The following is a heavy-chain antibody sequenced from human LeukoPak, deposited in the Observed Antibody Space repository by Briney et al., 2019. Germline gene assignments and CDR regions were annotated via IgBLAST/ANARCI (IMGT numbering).Heavy chain of an antibody. D-gene: IGHD2-8*01. V-gene: IGHV1-69*05. Sequence: ASVKVSCKASGRTFSTYAISWVRQAPGQGLEWMGGIIAIFGTAHYAQKFQGRVTITTDESTSTTYRELSSLRSEDTAVYYCARDGVRGGLYYFDYWGQGTLVTVSS. CDR3: ARDGVRGGLYYFDY. CDR1: GRTFSTYA. CDR2: IIAIFGTA. J-gene: IGHJ4*02.